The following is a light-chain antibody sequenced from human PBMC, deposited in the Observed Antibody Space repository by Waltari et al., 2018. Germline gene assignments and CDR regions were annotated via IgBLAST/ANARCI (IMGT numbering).Light chain of an antibody. J-gene: IGKJ4*01. CDR3: HQRSSWPLT. CDR1: QSIGSH. V-gene: IGKV3-11*01. CDR2: DAS. Sequence: EIVLPPSPATLSLSPGQGTTLACRASQSIGSHLAWSQQKPGQAPRLLIYDASNRATGIPARFSGSGSGTDFTLSISSLEPEDFAVYYCHQRSSWPLTFGGGTKVEIK.